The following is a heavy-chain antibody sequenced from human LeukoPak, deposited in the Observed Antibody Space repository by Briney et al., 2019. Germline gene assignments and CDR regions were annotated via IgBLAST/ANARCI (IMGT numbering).Heavy chain of an antibody. CDR2: IIPIFGTA. J-gene: IGHJ3*02. Sequence: GSSVKVSCKASGGTFSSYAISWVRQAPGQGLEWMGGIIPIFGTANYAQKFQGRVTITADESTSTAYMELSSLESGDTAIYYCTREGVYAPDGSGYHRAAFDIWGQGTVVIVSS. CDR3: TREGVYAPDGSGYHRAAFDI. V-gene: IGHV1-69*01. CDR1: GGTFSSYA. D-gene: IGHD3-22*01.